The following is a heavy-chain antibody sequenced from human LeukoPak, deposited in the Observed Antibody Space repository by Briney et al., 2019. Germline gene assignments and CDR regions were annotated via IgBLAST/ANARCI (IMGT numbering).Heavy chain of an antibody. V-gene: IGHV4-39*02. CDR3: ARGVRFEASAD. D-gene: IGHD3-10*01. J-gene: IGHJ4*02. Sequence: SETLSLTCSVSGGSISSSSYYWGWIRQPPGKGLEWIGSIYYSGITYYNPSLKSRVTISVDTSKNHFSLKLSSVTAADTAVYYCARGVRFEASADWGQGTLVTVSS. CDR1: GGSISSSSYY. CDR2: IYYSGIT.